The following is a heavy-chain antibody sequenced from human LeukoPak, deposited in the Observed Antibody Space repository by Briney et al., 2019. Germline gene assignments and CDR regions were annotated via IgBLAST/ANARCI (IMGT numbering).Heavy chain of an antibody. CDR1: GYTFTSYA. D-gene: IGHD6-19*01. J-gene: IGHJ5*02. Sequence: ASVKVSCKASGYTFTSYAMNWVRQAPGQGLEWMGWINPKSGGTNFAQRFQGRVTMTRDTSISTAYMELSRLTSDDTAVYYCARGSTRDSSGWYGPGKWFDPWGQGTLVTVSS. CDR2: INPKSGGT. V-gene: IGHV1-2*02. CDR3: ARGSTRDSSGWYGPGKWFDP.